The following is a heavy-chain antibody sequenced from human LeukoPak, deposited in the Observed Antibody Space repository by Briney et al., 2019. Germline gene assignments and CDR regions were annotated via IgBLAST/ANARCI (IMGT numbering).Heavy chain of an antibody. CDR3: AKGRGSGSYYNVDFDY. J-gene: IGHJ4*02. CDR2: ISGSGGST. D-gene: IGHD3-10*01. V-gene: IGHV3-23*01. Sequence: PGGSLRLSCAASGFTFSNYAVSWVRQAPGKGLGWVSAISGSGGSTYYADSVKGRFTISRDNSKNTLYLQMNSLRAEDTAVYYCAKGRGSGSYYNVDFDYWGQGTLVTVPS. CDR1: GFTFSNYA.